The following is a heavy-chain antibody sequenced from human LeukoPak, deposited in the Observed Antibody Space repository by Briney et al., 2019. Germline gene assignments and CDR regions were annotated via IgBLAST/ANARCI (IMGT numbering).Heavy chain of an antibody. D-gene: IGHD3-3*01. J-gene: IGHJ5*02. CDR3: ARGSTYYDFWSGYFSWFDP. V-gene: IGHV1-69*13. CDR2: IIPIFGTA. CDR1: GGTFSSYA. Sequence: ASVKVSCKASGGTFSSYAISWVRQAPGQGLEWMGGIIPIFGTANYAQKSQGRVTITADESTSTAYMELSSLRSEDTAVYYCARGSTYYDFWSGYFSWFDPWGQGTLVTVSS.